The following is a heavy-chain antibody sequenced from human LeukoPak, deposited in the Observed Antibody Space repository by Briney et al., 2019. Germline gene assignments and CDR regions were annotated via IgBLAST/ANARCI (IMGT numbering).Heavy chain of an antibody. CDR2: SGSGSST. CDR3: AKDFWSGYYPDY. J-gene: IGHJ4*02. CDR1: GFIFSSYA. V-gene: IGHV3-23*01. Sequence: GGSLRLSCAGSGFIFSSYAMSWVRQAPGKGLEWVSGSGSGSSTHYADSVKGRFTISRDNSKNTLYLQMNSLGAEDTAKYYCAKDFWSGYYPDYWGQGTLVTVSS. D-gene: IGHD3-3*01.